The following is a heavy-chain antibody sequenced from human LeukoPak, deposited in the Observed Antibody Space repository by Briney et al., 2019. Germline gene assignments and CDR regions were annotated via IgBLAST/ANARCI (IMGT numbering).Heavy chain of an antibody. J-gene: IGHJ4*02. D-gene: IGHD5-12*01. V-gene: IGHV4-34*01. CDR2: INHSGST. CDR1: GGSFSGYY. Sequence: SETLSLTCAVYGGSFSGYYWSWIRQPPGKGLEWIGEINHSGSTNYNPSLKSRVTISVDTSKNQFSLKLSSVTAADTAVYYCARVGGYDLVFDYWGQGTLVTVSS. CDR3: ARVGGYDLVFDY.